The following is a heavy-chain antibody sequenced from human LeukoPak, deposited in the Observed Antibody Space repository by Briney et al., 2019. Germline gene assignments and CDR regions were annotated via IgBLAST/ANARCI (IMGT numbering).Heavy chain of an antibody. Sequence: PGGSLRLSCAASGFTFSSYAMSWVRQAPGKGLEWVSVIYSGGSTYYADSVKGRFTISRDNSKNTLYLQMNSLRAEDTAVYYCASGTTTVTTNAFDIWGQGTMVTVSS. CDR3: ASGTTTVTTNAFDI. D-gene: IGHD4-17*01. CDR2: IYSGGST. J-gene: IGHJ3*02. V-gene: IGHV3-66*01. CDR1: GFTFSSYA.